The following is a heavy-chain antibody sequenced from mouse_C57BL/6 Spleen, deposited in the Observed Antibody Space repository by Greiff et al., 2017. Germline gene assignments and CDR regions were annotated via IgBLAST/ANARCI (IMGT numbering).Heavy chain of an antibody. D-gene: IGHD1-1*01. V-gene: IGHV1-18*01. CDR2: INPNNGGT. CDR1: GYTFTDYN. CDR3: ARDDYGSSYAMDY. J-gene: IGHJ4*01. Sequence: VQLQQSGPELVKPGASVKISCKASGYTFTDYNMDWVKQSHGKSLEWIGDINPNNGGTIYNQKFKGKATLTVDKSSSTAYMELRSLTSEDTAVYYCARDDYGSSYAMDYWGQGTSVTVSS.